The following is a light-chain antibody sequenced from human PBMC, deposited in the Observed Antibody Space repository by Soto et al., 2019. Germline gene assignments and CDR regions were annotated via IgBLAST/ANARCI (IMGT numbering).Light chain of an antibody. V-gene: IGKV3-11*01. Sequence: EIVFTQSPATLSLSPGDRAPLSCRASQSVSSYLAWYQQKPGQAPRLLIYDASNRATGIPARFSGSGSGTDFTLTISSLEPEDFAVYYCQQRSNWPLTFGQGTRLEIK. CDR1: QSVSSY. CDR3: QQRSNWPLT. CDR2: DAS. J-gene: IGKJ5*01.